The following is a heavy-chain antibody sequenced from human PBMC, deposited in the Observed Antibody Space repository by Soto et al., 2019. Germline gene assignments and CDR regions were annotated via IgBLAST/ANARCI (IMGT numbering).Heavy chain of an antibody. V-gene: IGHV3-74*01. CDR2: INDQGGSP. CDR1: GFTFSNYW. J-gene: IGHJ4*01. CDR3: ARPDRDGYNYDY. Sequence: GVSLRLSCAASGFTFSNYWMHWVRQAPGKGLVWISRINDQGGSPTYADSVKGRFTISRDNSKNTLFLHMNSLRTDDTAVYFCARPDRDGYNYDYWGQGTLVTVSS. D-gene: IGHD5-12*01.